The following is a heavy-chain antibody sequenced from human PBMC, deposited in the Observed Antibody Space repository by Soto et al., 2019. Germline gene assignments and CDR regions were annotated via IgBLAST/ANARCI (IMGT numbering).Heavy chain of an antibody. Sequence: GSLRLSCAASGFTVSSNYMSWVRQAPGKGLEWVSVIYSGGSTYYADSVKGRFTISRDNSKNTLYLQMNSLRAEDTAVYYCARLVGGDSREYGMDVWAPGTSVTVSS. J-gene: IGHJ6*02. CDR2: IYSGGST. CDR3: ARLVGGDSREYGMDV. CDR1: GFTVSSNY. V-gene: IGHV3-53*01. D-gene: IGHD6-13*01.